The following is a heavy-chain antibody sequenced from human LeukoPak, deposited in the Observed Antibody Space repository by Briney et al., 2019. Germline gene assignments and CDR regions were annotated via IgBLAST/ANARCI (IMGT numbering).Heavy chain of an antibody. CDR1: GFTFSSYS. CDR3: ARDFYDSSGYYYYYYYYGVDV. Sequence: GGSLRLSCAASGFTFSSYSMNWVRQAPGKGLEWVSSISSSSSYIYYADSVKGRFTISRDNAKNSLYLQMNSLRAEDTAVYYCARDFYDSSGYYYYYYYYGVDVWGQGTTVTVSS. J-gene: IGHJ6*02. D-gene: IGHD3-22*01. V-gene: IGHV3-21*01. CDR2: ISSSSSYI.